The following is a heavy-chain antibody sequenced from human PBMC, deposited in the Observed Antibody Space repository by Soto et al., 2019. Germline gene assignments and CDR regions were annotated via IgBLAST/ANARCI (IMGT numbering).Heavy chain of an antibody. J-gene: IGHJ5*02. CDR3: ARGYSNPVYNWLDP. D-gene: IGHD4-4*01. Sequence: SVKVSCKASGYPFTSYGLHWVRQAPGQRLEWMGWIHAGNGNTKYSQTFQGRVTITRDTSASTAYMELSSLRSEATAVYYCARGYSNPVYNWLDPWGQGTLVTVSS. CDR1: GYPFTSYG. CDR2: IHAGNGNT. V-gene: IGHV1-3*01.